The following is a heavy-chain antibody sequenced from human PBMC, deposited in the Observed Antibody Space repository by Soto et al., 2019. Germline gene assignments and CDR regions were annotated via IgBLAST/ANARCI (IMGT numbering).Heavy chain of an antibody. CDR3: ARLGDCGGDCLLSHFDY. CDR2: IIPIFGTA. Sequence: SVKVSCKASGGTFSSYAISWVRQAPGQGLEWMGGIIPIFGTANYAQKFQGRVTITADESTSTAYMELSSLRSEDTAVYYCARLGDCGGDCLLSHFDYWGQGTLVTVSS. J-gene: IGHJ4*02. V-gene: IGHV1-69*13. D-gene: IGHD2-21*02. CDR1: GGTFSSYA.